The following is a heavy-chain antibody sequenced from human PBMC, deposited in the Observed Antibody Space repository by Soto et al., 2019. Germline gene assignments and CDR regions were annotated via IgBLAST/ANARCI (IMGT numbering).Heavy chain of an antibody. CDR3: ARDRRIAAAADFYFDS. Sequence: PGGSLILSCAASGFTFRSYSMNWVRQAPGKGLEWVSYISSRTNTIYYADSVQGRFTISRDDAKNSLYLQMDSLRAEDTAVYYCARDRRIAAAADFYFDSWGQGTLVTVSS. CDR2: ISSRTNTI. CDR1: GFTFRSYS. J-gene: IGHJ4*02. D-gene: IGHD6-13*01. V-gene: IGHV3-48*01.